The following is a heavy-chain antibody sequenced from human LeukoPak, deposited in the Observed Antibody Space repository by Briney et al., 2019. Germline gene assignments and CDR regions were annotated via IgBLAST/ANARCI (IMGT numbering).Heavy chain of an antibody. Sequence: QSGGSLRLSCAASGFTFSSDAMSWVRQAPGKGLEWVSAIRGSGGSTYYADSVKGRFTISRDNSKNTLYLQMNSLRAEDTAVYYCAKVPSSWYYFDYCGQGTLVTVSS. CDR1: GFTFSSDA. V-gene: IGHV3-23*01. J-gene: IGHJ4*02. D-gene: IGHD6-13*01. CDR2: IRGSGGST. CDR3: AKVPSSWYYFDY.